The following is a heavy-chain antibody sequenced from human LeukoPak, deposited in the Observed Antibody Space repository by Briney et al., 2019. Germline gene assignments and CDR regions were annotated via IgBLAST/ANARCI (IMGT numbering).Heavy chain of an antibody. Sequence: PSETLSLTCTVSGGSISSYYWSWIRQPAGKGLEWIGRIYTSGSTNYNPSLKSRVTMSVDTSKNQFSLKLSSVTAADTAVYYCATTPYCSSTSCYLLFDSPPYYFDYWGQGTLVTVSS. V-gene: IGHV4-4*07. CDR3: ATTPYCSSTSCYLLFDSPPYYFDY. J-gene: IGHJ4*02. CDR1: GGSISSYY. CDR2: IYTSGST. D-gene: IGHD2-2*01.